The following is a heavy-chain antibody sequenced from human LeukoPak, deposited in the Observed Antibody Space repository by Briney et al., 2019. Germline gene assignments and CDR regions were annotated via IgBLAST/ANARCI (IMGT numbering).Heavy chain of an antibody. J-gene: IGHJ6*02. CDR3: ASVTGTTYYYGMDV. V-gene: IGHV3-21*01. CDR2: ISSSSSYI. D-gene: IGHD1-7*01. Sequence: GGSLRLSCAASGFTFSSYSMNWVRQAPGKGLEWVSSISSSSSYIYYADSVKGRFTISRDNSKNTLYLQMNSLRAEDTAVYYCASVTGTTYYYGMDVWGQGTTVTVSS. CDR1: GFTFSSYS.